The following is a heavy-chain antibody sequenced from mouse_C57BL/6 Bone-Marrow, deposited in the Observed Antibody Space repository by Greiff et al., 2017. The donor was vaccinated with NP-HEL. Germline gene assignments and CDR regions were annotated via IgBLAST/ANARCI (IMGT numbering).Heavy chain of an antibody. Sequence: QVQLQQSGAELVMPGASVKLSCKASGYTFTSYWMHWVKQRPGQGLEWIGEIDPSDSYTNYNQKFKGKSTLTVDKSSSTAYMQLSSLTSEDSAVYYCARDGSSTVYYYNTMDYWGQGTSVTVSS. D-gene: IGHD1-1*01. CDR2: IDPSDSYT. J-gene: IGHJ4*01. V-gene: IGHV1-69*01. CDR3: ARDGSSTVYYYNTMDY. CDR1: GYTFTSYW.